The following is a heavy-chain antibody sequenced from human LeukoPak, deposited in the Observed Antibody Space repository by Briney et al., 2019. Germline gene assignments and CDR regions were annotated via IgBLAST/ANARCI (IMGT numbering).Heavy chain of an antibody. J-gene: IGHJ4*02. CDR1: GFAFSSYA. V-gene: IGHV3-23*01. D-gene: IGHD5-24*01. CDR3: AKGHGYLDY. Sequence: PGGSLRLSCAAPGFAFSSYAMSWVRQAPGKGLEWVSAISGSGRTTYYADSVKGRFTISRDNSKNTLYLQMNSLRAEDTALYYCAKGHGYLDYWGQGTLVTVSS. CDR2: ISGSGRTT.